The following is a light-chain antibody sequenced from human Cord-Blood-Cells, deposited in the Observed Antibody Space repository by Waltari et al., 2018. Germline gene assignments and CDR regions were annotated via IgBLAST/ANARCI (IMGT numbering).Light chain of an antibody. CDR1: SRDVGGYNY. CDR2: DVS. CDR3: SSYTSSSTWV. J-gene: IGLJ3*02. Sequence: QSALTQPASVSGSPGQSITISCTGTSRDVGGYNYVSWYQQHPGKAPKLMIYDVSNRPSGVSSRFSGSKSGNTASLTISGLQAEDEADYYCSSYTSSSTWVFGGGTKLTVL. V-gene: IGLV2-14*01.